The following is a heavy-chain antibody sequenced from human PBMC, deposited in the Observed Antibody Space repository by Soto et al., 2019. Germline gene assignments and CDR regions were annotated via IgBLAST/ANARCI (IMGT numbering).Heavy chain of an antibody. CDR3: ARGRYCLTGRCFPNWFDS. CDR2: IYKSATT. V-gene: IGHV4-30-4*01. Sequence: PSENLCLTCSVSGGTISNLDYFWAWIRQPPGQALEYIGYIYKSATTYYNPSFESRVAISVDTSKSQFSLNVTSVTAADTAVYFCARGRYCLTGRCFPNWFDSWGQGALVTVSS. D-gene: IGHD7-27*01. CDR1: GGTISNLDYF. J-gene: IGHJ5*01.